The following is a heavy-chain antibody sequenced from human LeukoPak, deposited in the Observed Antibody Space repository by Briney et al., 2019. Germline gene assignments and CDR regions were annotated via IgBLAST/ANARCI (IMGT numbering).Heavy chain of an antibody. CDR3: AKDRLWQPPSAFDI. Sequence: GGSLRLSCAASGLTFSNAWMSWVRQAPGKGLEWVGRIRSKTDGGTTDYAAPVKGRFTISRDNSKNTLYLQMNSLRAEDTAVYYCAKDRLWQPPSAFDIWGQGTMVTVSS. CDR1: GLTFSNAW. J-gene: IGHJ3*02. V-gene: IGHV3-15*01. D-gene: IGHD2/OR15-2a*01. CDR2: IRSKTDGGTT.